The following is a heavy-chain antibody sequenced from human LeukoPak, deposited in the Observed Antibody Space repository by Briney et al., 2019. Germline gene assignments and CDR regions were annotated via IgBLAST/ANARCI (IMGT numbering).Heavy chain of an antibody. V-gene: IGHV1-69*06. D-gene: IGHD2-2*01. CDR2: IIPIFGTA. CDR1: GGTFSSYA. CDR3: AKDRPYISSWYGCSTP. Sequence: GASVKVSCKASGGTFSSYAISWVRQAPGQGLEWMGGIIPIFGTANYAQKFQGRVTITADKSTSTAYMELSSLRSEDTAVYYCAKDRPYISSWYGCSTPWGQGTLVTVSS. J-gene: IGHJ5*02.